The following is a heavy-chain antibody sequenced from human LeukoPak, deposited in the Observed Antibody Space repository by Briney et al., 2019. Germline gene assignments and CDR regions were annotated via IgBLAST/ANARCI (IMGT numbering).Heavy chain of an antibody. J-gene: IGHJ6*02. CDR1: GFTFSSYG. CDR3: AKDLLYEQQLVGRASYYYYYGMDV. D-gene: IGHD6-13*01. Sequence: PGGSLRLSCAASGFTFSSYGMHWVRQAPGKGLEWVAVISYDGSNKYYADSVKGRFTISRDNSKNTLYLQMNSLRAEDTAVYYCAKDLLYEQQLVGRASYYYYYGMDVWGQGTTVTVSS. V-gene: IGHV3-30*18. CDR2: ISYDGSNK.